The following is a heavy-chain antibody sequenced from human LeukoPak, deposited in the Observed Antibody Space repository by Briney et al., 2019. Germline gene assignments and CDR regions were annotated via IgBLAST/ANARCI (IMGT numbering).Heavy chain of an antibody. V-gene: IGHV3-30*02. CDR1: GFIFSNYA. CDR2: IRYDGGYK. CDR3: AKSFSQDCSSSAYRMDY. Sequence: GGSLRLSCAASGFIFSNYAMHWVRQAPGKGLEWVAFIRYDGGYKYYADSVKGRFTISRDSSSNTLYLQMNSLRPEDTTIYYCAKSFSQDCSSSAYRMDYWGQGTMVTVSS. J-gene: IGHJ4*02. D-gene: IGHD2-2*01.